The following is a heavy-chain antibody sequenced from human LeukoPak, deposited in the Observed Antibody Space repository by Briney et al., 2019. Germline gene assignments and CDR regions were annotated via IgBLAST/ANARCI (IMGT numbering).Heavy chain of an antibody. J-gene: IGHJ4*02. CDR3: ARVRCSSTSCYRAYFDY. CDR2: IYHSGST. Sequence: SETLSLTCTVSGYSISSGYYWGWIRQPPGKGLEWIGSIYHSGSTYYNPSLKSRVTISVDTSKNQFSLKLSSVTAADTAVYYCARVRCSSTSCYRAYFDYWVQGTLVTVSS. D-gene: IGHD2-2*01. CDR1: GYSISSGYY. V-gene: IGHV4-38-2*02.